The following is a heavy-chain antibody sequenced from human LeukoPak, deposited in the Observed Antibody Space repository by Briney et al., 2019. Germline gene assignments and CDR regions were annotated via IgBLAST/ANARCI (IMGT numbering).Heavy chain of an antibody. CDR2: INHSGST. V-gene: IGHV4-34*01. Sequence: SETLSLTCAAYGGSFSGYYWSWIRQPPGKGLEWIGEINHSGSTNYNPALKSRVTIFSDTSKVQFSLKLSSVTATDTAVYYCARRSHCTGSSCPSVWGQGTTVTVSS. D-gene: IGHD2-15*01. CDR3: ARRSHCTGSSCPSV. CDR1: GGSFSGYY. J-gene: IGHJ6*02.